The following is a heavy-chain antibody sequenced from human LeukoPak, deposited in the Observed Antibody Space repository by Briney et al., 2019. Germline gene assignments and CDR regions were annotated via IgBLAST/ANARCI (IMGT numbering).Heavy chain of an antibody. CDR3: ARASDYYGSGSYSKDYYYYCMDV. CDR1: AYTFTIYG. Sequence: ASVKVSCTASAYTFTIYGISWVRQAPGQGLEWMGWISAYNGNTNYAQKLQGRVTMTTDTSTSTAYMELRSLRSDDTAVYYCARASDYYGSGSYSKDYYYYCMDVWGQGTTVTVSS. D-gene: IGHD3-10*01. CDR2: ISAYNGNT. J-gene: IGHJ6*02. V-gene: IGHV1-18*01.